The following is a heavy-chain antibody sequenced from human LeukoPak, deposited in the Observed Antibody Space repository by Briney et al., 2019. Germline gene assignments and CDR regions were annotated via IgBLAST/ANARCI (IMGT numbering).Heavy chain of an antibody. V-gene: IGHV3-7*01. D-gene: IGHD1-1*01. Sequence: PGGSLRLSCAASGFTFSSYWMSWVRQAPGKGLEWVANIKQDGSEKYYVDSVKGRFTISRGNAKNSLYLQMNSLRAEDTAVYYCARDDGTTSRWYYYYYGMDVWGQGTTVTVSS. CDR1: GFTFSSYW. CDR3: ARDDGTTSRWYYYYYGMDV. CDR2: IKQDGSEK. J-gene: IGHJ6*02.